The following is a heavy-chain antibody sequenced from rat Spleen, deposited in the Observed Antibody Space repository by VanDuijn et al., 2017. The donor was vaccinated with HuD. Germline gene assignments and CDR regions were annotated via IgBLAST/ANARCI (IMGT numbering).Heavy chain of an antibody. V-gene: IGHV2-13*01. CDR1: GFSLSNYD. J-gene: IGHJ4*01. Sequence: QVQLKESGPGLVQPSQTLSLTCTVSGFSLSNYDVIWVRQPPGKGLEWMGVIWSSGNTDYNSALKSRLSISRDTSKSQVFLKMNSLQTEDIATYYCARASGGSYDVMDAWGQGASVTVSS. D-gene: IGHD1-2*01. CDR3: ARASGGSYDVMDA. CDR2: IWSSGNT.